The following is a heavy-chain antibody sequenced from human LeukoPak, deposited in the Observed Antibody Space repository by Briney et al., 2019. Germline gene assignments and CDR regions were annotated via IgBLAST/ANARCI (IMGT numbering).Heavy chain of an antibody. J-gene: IGHJ4*02. V-gene: IGHV3-66*01. CDR2: IYSGGST. D-gene: IGHD6-13*01. Sequence: GGSLRLSYAASGLTVSSNYMSWVRQAPGKGLEWVSVIYSGGSTYYADSVKGRFTISRDNSKNTLYLQMNSLRAEDTAVYYCARGIAAAGTSGDYWGQGTLVTVSS. CDR3: ARGIAAAGTSGDY. CDR1: GLTVSSNY.